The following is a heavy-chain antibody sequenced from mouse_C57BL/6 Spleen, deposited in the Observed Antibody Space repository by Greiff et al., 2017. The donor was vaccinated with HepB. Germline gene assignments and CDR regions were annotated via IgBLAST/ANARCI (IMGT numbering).Heavy chain of an antibody. CDR1: GYSITSGYY. J-gene: IGHJ2*01. V-gene: IGHV3-6*01. CDR3: ARAPIYYGSSHYFDY. CDR2: ISYDGSN. D-gene: IGHD1-1*01. Sequence: EVKLMESGPGLVKPSQSLSLTCSVTGYSITSGYYWNWIRQFPGNKLEWMGYISYDGSNNYNPSLKNRISITRDTSKNQFFLKLNSVTTEDTATYYCARAPIYYGSSHYFDYWGQGTTLTVSS.